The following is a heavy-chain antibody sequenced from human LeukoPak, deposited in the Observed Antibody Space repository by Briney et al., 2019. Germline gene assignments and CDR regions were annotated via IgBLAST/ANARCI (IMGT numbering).Heavy chain of an antibody. CDR2: VHNSGST. CDR1: GGSVSSYH. J-gene: IGHJ3*02. CDR3: VRDWEGFNFDI. D-gene: IGHD1-26*01. Sequence: SETLSLTCIVSGGSVSSYHWSWVRQPPGEGLEWIAYVHNSGSTNYNPSLKSRVIISVDRSKKQFSLKMNSVTAADTAVYYCVRDWEGFNFDIWGQGTMVTVSS. V-gene: IGHV4-59*02.